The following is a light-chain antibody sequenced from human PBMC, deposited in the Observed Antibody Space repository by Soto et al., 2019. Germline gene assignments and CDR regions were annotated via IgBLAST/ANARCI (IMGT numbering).Light chain of an antibody. Sequence: QSALTQPRSVSGSPGQSVTISCTGTSSDVGRFNYVSWYQHHPGKAPKLVIVDVTKRPSGVPDRFSGSKSGNTATLSISGLQADDEANYYCCSYGATYVTFGGGTKLTVL. CDR2: DVT. V-gene: IGLV2-11*01. CDR1: SSDVGRFNY. CDR3: CSYGATYVT. J-gene: IGLJ2*01.